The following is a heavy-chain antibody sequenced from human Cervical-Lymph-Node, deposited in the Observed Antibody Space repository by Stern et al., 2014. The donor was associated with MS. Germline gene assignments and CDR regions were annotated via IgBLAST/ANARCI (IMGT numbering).Heavy chain of an antibody. CDR3: DHTFDS. CDR2: INTNTGDP. J-gene: IGHJ4*02. D-gene: IGHD6-25*01. V-gene: IGHV7-4-1*02. Sequence: VQLVQSGSEMKKPGASVKVSCKASGYTFNRYAIDWVRQAPGQGLEWIGWINTNTGDPTYAQGFTGRFVFSLDTSVSTAYLQITSLKAEDTAITAADHTFDSWGQGTLVTVSS. CDR1: GYTFNRYA.